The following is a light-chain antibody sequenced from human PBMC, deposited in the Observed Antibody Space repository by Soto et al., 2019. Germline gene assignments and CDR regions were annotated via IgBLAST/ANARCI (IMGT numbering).Light chain of an antibody. V-gene: IGKV1-5*03. J-gene: IGKJ1*01. CDR1: QSINKW. Sequence: DIQMTQSPSTLSASVGDRVTISCRASQSINKWLAWYQQKPGKAPKLLLYEVSTLDSGVPSRFSGSASATDFTLTISSLQPDDFATYYCQHYSGDRTTFGQGTKVEI. CDR3: QHYSGDRTT. CDR2: EVS.